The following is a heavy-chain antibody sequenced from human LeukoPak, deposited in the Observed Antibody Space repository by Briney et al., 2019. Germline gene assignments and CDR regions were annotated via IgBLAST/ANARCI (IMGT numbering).Heavy chain of an antibody. CDR3: ARKPGLLWFGELSAHFDY. D-gene: IGHD3-10*01. J-gene: IGHJ4*02. CDR2: INPNSGGT. Sequence: ASVKVSCKASGGTFSSYAISWVRQAPGQGLEWMGWINPNSGGTNYAQKFQGRVTMTRDTSISTAYMELSRLRSDDTAVYYCARKPGLLWFGELSAHFDYWGQGTLVTVSS. CDR1: GGTFSSYA. V-gene: IGHV1-2*02.